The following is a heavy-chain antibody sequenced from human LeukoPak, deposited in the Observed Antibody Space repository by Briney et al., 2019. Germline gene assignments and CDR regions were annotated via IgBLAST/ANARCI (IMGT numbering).Heavy chain of an antibody. Sequence: GGSLRLSCAASGFTFSSYEMNWVRQAPGKGLEWVSYISSSGSTIYYADSVKGRFTISRDNAKNSLYLQMNSLRAEDTAVYYCASSQRLWFARFDYWGQGTLVTVSS. CDR1: GFTFSSYE. CDR2: ISSSGSTI. V-gene: IGHV3-48*03. CDR3: ASSQRLWFARFDY. J-gene: IGHJ4*02. D-gene: IGHD3-10*01.